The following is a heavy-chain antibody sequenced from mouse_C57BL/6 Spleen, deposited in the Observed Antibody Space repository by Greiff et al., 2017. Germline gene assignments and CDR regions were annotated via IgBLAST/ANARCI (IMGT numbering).Heavy chain of an antibody. D-gene: IGHD3-2*02. CDR2: IHPNSGST. J-gene: IGHJ2*01. CDR3: ARHSSGYRFDY. CDR1: GYTFTSYW. Sequence: VQLQQPGAELVKPGASVTLSCKASGYTFTSYWMHWVKQRPGQGLEWIGMIHPNSGSTNYNEKFKSKATLTVDKSSSTAYMQLSSLTSEDSAVYYCARHSSGYRFDYWGQGTTLTVSS. V-gene: IGHV1-64*01.